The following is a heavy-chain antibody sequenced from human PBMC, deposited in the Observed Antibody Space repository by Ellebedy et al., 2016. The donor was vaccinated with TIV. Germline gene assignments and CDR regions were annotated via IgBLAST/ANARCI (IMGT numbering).Heavy chain of an antibody. CDR2: ITVYDGDT. CDR3: ARELWGTTSPYLDY. CDR1: GYSFTSYG. D-gene: IGHD3-16*01. Sequence: AASVKVSCKASGYSFTSYGITWVRQAPGQGLEWVGRITVYDGDTSYQQKFKDRVMMTTDTSTNTAFLELRSLRFDDTAIYYCARELWGTTSPYLDYWGQGTLVTVAS. J-gene: IGHJ4*02. V-gene: IGHV1-18*01.